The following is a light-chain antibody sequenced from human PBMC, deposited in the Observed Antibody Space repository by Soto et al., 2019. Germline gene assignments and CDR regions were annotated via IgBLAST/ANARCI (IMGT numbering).Light chain of an antibody. CDR2: EVS. CDR3: SSYTSSSTGV. V-gene: IGLV2-14*01. Sequence: QSALTQPASVSGSPGQSITVSCTGTSSDVGGYNYVSWYQQHPGKAPQLVIYEVSNRPSRVSNRFSGSKSGNTASLTISGLQAEDEADYYCSSYTSSSTGVFGGGTKLTVL. J-gene: IGLJ3*02. CDR1: SSDVGGYNY.